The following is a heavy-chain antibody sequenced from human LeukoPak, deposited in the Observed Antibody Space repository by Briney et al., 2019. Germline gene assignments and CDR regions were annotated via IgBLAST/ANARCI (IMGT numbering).Heavy chain of an antibody. V-gene: IGHV4-30-4*08. CDR1: GGSISSGDYY. D-gene: IGHD2-15*01. Sequence: SQTLSLTCTVSGGSISSGDYYWSWIRQPPGKGLEWIGYIYYSGSTYYNPSLKSRVTISVDTSKNQFSLKLSSVTAADTAVYYCARLSGGGSFFDYWGQGTLVTVSS. CDR3: ARLSGGGSFFDY. CDR2: IYYSGST. J-gene: IGHJ4*02.